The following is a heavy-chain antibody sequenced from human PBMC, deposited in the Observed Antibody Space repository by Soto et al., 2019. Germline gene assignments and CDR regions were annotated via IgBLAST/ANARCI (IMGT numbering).Heavy chain of an antibody. D-gene: IGHD5-12*01. V-gene: IGHV1-69*13. CDR3: AGGDVPTGAFDI. J-gene: IGHJ3*02. CDR2: IIPIFGTA. Sequence: ASVKVSCKASGGTFSSYAISWVRQAPGQGLEWMGGIIPIFGTANYAQKFQGRVTITADESTSTAYMELSSLRSEDTAVYYCAGGDVPTGAFDIWGQGTMVTVSS. CDR1: GGTFSSYA.